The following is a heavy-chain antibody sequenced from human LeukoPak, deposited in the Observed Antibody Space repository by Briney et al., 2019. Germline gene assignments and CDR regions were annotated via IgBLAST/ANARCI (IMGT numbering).Heavy chain of an antibody. V-gene: IGHV1-46*01. CDR1: GYTFTSYY. J-gene: IGHJ4*02. D-gene: IGHD3-22*01. CDR2: INPRTGST. Sequence: GASVKVSCKASGYTFTSYYIFWVRQAPGQGLEWMGIINPRTGSTSYSQKFQGRVTMTRDMSTSTVCMELSSLRSEDTALYYCARGVHVRVYDSNPHYGHYWGQGTLVTVSS. CDR3: ARGVHVRVYDSNPHYGHY.